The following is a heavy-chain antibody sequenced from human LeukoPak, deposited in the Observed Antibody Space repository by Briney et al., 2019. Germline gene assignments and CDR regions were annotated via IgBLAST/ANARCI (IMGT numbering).Heavy chain of an antibody. Sequence: SQTLSLTCTVSGGSISSGGYYWSWIRQPPGKGLEWIGYIYHSGSTYYNPSLKSRVTISVDRSKNQFYLRLSSVTAADTAVYYCARGVKQQLVPYYFDYWGQGTLVTVSS. J-gene: IGHJ4*02. V-gene: IGHV4-30-2*01. D-gene: IGHD6-13*01. CDR3: ARGVKQQLVPYYFDY. CDR2: IYHSGST. CDR1: GGSISSGGYY.